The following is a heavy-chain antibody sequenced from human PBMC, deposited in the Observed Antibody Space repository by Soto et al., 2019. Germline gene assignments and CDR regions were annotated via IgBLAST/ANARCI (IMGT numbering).Heavy chain of an antibody. D-gene: IGHD3-22*01. CDR3: ARKDKSGYFNGFDP. CDR1: GYKFTSSW. J-gene: IGHJ5*02. CDR2: IFPSDSDT. V-gene: IGHV5-51*01. Sequence: GESLKISCRTSGYKFTSSWIAWVRQMPGKGLEWMGIIFPSDSDTRYSPSFQGQVTISADRSTSTVFLQWASLKASDTAVYFWARKDKSGYFNGFDPWGQGTLVTVSS.